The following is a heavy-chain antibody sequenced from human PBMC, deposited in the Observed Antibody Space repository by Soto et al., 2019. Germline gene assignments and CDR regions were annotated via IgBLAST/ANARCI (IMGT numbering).Heavy chain of an antibody. V-gene: IGHV3-20*04. Sequence: EVHLVESGGRVVRPGESLRLSCAASGFNYEKYGMTWVRQAPGKGLEWVAGSNWDGDDTGYADSVQGRFTISRDNAKKFLYLQMNSLRVDDADSYYYASGDIAGAVASDYWGQGTLVTVSS. D-gene: IGHD6-19*01. J-gene: IGHJ4*02. CDR1: GFNYEKYG. CDR2: SNWDGDDT. CDR3: ASGDIAGAVASDY.